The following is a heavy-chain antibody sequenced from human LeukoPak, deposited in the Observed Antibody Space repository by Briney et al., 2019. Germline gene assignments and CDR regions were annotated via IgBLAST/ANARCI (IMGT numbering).Heavy chain of an antibody. CDR1: GGSISSYY. D-gene: IGHD3-10*01. CDR2: IYTSGST. CDR3: ARVSYYGSGSYFAPVFDP. J-gene: IGHJ5*02. V-gene: IGHV4-4*07. Sequence: NPSETLSLTCAVSGGSISSYYWSWIRQPAGKGLEWIGRIYTSGSTNYNPSLKSRVTMSVDTSKNQFSLKLSSVTAADTAVYYCARVSYYGSGSYFAPVFDPWGQGTLVTVSS.